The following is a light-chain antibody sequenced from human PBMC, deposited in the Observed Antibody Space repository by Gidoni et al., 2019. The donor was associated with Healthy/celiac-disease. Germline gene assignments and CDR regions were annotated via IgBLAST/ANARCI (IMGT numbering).Light chain of an antibody. J-gene: IGLJ1*01. CDR2: GTR. CDR3: QSYDSSHGGV. V-gene: IGLV1-40*01. CDR1: SSNIGAGFD. Sequence: QSVLTQPPSVSGAPGQRVTISCPGTSSNIGAGFDVHCYKQLPGTAPKLLIYGTRNRPSGFPDRFSGSKSGTSASLAITGLQAEDEADYYCQSYDSSHGGVFGTGTKVTVL.